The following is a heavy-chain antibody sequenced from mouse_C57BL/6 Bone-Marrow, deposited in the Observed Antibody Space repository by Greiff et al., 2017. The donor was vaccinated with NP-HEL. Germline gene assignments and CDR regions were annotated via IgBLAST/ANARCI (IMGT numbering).Heavy chain of an antibody. Sequence: VQLQQSGAELVKPGASVKVSCKASGYTFTSYWMHWVKQRPGQGLEWIGRIHPSDSDTNYNQKFKGKATLTVDKSSSTAYMQLSSLTSEDSAVYYCAPYDGYYKGFAYWGQGTLVTVSA. D-gene: IGHD2-3*01. CDR1: GYTFTSYW. CDR3: APYDGYYKGFAY. CDR2: IHPSDSDT. V-gene: IGHV1-74*01. J-gene: IGHJ3*01.